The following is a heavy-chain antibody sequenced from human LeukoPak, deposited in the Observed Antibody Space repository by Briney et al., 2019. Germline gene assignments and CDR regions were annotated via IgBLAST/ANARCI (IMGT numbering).Heavy chain of an antibody. Sequence: GGSLRLSCAASGFTFSSFAMHWVRQAPGKGLEWVSAISGSGGSTYYADSVKGRFTIFRDNRRNTLYLQMNSLRAEDTAVYSCARDHSGTQDYWGQGTLVTVSS. J-gene: IGHJ4*02. D-gene: IGHD1-1*01. CDR3: ARDHSGTQDY. V-gene: IGHV3-23*01. CDR1: GFTFSSFA. CDR2: ISGSGGST.